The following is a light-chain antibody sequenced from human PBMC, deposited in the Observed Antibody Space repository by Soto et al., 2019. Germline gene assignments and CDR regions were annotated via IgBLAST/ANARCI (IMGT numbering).Light chain of an antibody. J-gene: IGKJ4*01. CDR2: GAS. CDR1: QSVSSNY. Sequence: EIVLTQSPGTLSLSPGERATLSCRASQSVSSNYLAWYQQKPGQAPRLVIYGASSRATGIPDRFSGSGSGTDFTLTISRLEPEDVAVYYCQQYGGSPRVTFGGGTKVEIK. V-gene: IGKV3-20*01. CDR3: QQYGGSPRVT.